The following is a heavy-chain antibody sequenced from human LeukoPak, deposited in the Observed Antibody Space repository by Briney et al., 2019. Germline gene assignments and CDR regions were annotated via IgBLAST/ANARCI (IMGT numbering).Heavy chain of an antibody. CDR3: ARDSEGDYYGSGSYYSPQFCDY. CDR2: ISSSSSYI. J-gene: IGHJ4*02. D-gene: IGHD3-10*01. V-gene: IGHV3-21*01. Sequence: GGSLRLSCAASGFTFSTYSMNWVRQAPGKRLEWVSSISSSSSYIYYADSVKGRFTISRDNAKNSLYLQMNSLRAEDTAVYYCARDSEGDYYGSGSYYSPQFCDYWGQGTLVTVSS. CDR1: GFTFSTYS.